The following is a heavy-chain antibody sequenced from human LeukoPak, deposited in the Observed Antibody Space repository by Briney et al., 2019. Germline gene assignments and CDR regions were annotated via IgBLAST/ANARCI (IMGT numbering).Heavy chain of an antibody. J-gene: IGHJ3*02. CDR2: ISWNSGSI. V-gene: IGHV3-9*01. CDR1: GFTFDDYA. D-gene: IGHD6-19*01. Sequence: QSGGSLRLSCAASGFTFDDYAMRWVRQAPGKGLEWVSGISWNSGSIGYADSVKGRFTISRDNAKNSLYLQMNSLRAEDTALYYCAKASSGWYRPDAFDIWGQGTMVTVSS. CDR3: AKASSGWYRPDAFDI.